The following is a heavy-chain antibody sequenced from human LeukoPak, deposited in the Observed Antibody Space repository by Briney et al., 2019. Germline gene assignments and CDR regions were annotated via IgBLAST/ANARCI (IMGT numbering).Heavy chain of an antibody. Sequence: ASVKVSCKATGYSFTGHYMHWVRQAPGQGLEWMGWINPNSGATSYARKFQGRVTMTRDTSINTAFMQLSRLISGDTAVYFCARIQEHRSGLDFWGQGTLVTVSS. CDR1: GYSFTGHY. J-gene: IGHJ4*02. V-gene: IGHV1-2*02. D-gene: IGHD3-3*01. CDR2: INPNSGAT. CDR3: ARIQEHRSGLDF.